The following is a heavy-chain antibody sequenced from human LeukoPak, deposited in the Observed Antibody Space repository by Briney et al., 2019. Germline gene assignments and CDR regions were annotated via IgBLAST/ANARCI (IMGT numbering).Heavy chain of an antibody. V-gene: IGHV3-30*03. Sequence: PGRSLRLSCAASGFTFSSYGMHWVRQAPGKGLEWVAVISYDGSNKYYADSVKGRFTISRDNSKNTLYLQMNSLRAEDTAAYYCARVRKYLVDYWGQGTLVTVSS. CDR2: ISYDGSNK. D-gene: IGHD2/OR15-2a*01. J-gene: IGHJ4*02. CDR3: ARVRKYLVDY. CDR1: GFTFSSYG.